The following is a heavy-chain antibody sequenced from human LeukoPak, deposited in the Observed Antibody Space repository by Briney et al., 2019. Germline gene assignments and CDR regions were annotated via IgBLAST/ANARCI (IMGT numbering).Heavy chain of an antibody. CDR2: IYYSGRP. CDR1: GGSISSGGYY. V-gene: IGHV4-31*03. D-gene: IGHD5-18*01. CDR3: ARFIAMGYYFDY. Sequence: SETLSLTCTVSGGSISSGGYYWSWIRQHRGKGLEWIGYIYYSGRPYYNPSLKSRVTISVDTSKNQFSLKLSSVTAADTAVFYCARFIAMGYYFDYWGQGTLVTVSS. J-gene: IGHJ4*02.